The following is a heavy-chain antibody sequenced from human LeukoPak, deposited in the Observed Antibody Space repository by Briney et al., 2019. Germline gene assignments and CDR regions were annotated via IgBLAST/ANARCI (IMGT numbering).Heavy chain of an antibody. J-gene: IGHJ6*02. CDR2: ISAYNGNT. V-gene: IGHV1-18*01. D-gene: IGHD2-15*01. CDR3: ASGYCSGGSCYGYYYYGMDV. CDR1: GYTFTSYG. Sequence: ASVKVSCKASGYTFTSYGIRWVRQAPGQGLEWMGWISAYNGNTNYAQKLQGRVTMTTDTSSTAYMELRSMRSDDTAVYYCASGYCSGGSCYGYYYYGMDVWGQGTTVTVSS.